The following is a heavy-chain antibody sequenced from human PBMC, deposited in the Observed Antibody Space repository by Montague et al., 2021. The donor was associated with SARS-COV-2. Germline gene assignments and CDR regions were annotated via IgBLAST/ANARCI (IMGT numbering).Heavy chain of an antibody. CDR1: GFTFRRYE. D-gene: IGHD3-10*01. CDR2: INTGVDPM. Sequence: SLRLSCAASGFTFRRYEMHRVRQPPGKGLQWVSYINTGVDPMFYADSLEGRFTTSRDDAKNSLFLQINSLRADDTGVYYCAAGGSINYWGQGTLVTVSP. CDR3: AAGGSINY. J-gene: IGHJ4*02. V-gene: IGHV3-48*03.